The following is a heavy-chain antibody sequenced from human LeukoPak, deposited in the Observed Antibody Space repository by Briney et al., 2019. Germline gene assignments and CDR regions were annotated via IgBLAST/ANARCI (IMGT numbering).Heavy chain of an antibody. CDR1: GFTFRDYY. J-gene: IGHJ1*01. CDR3: ATTAYDSFQH. V-gene: IGHV3-11*04. CDR2: ISSSGSTI. D-gene: IGHD3-22*01. Sequence: PGGSLRLSCAASGFTFRDYYMSWIRQAPGKGLDWVSDISSSGSTIYYADSVKGRFTISRDNAKNSLYLQMNSLRGEDTAVYYCATTAYDSFQHWGQGTLVTVSS.